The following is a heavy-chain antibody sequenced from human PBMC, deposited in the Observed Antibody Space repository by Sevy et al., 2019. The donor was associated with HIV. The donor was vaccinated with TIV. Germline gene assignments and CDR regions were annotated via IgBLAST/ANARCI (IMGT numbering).Heavy chain of an antibody. V-gene: IGHV4-39*01. CDR3: ARPPHSYSSSSVYYGMDV. J-gene: IGHJ6*02. D-gene: IGHD6-6*01. CDR1: GGSISSSSYY. Sequence: SETLSLTCTVSGGSISSSSYYWGWIRQPPGKGLEWIGSIYYSGSTYYNPSLKSRVTISVDTSKNQFSLKLSSVTAADTAVYYCARPPHSYSSSSVYYGMDVWGQGTTVTVSS. CDR2: IYYSGST.